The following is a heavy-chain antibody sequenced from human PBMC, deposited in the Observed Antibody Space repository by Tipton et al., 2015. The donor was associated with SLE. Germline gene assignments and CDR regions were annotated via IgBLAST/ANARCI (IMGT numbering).Heavy chain of an antibody. CDR2: IYNSGSI. J-gene: IGHJ2*01. Sequence: TLSLTCTVSGDSVSSSYWSWIRQPPGKGLEWIGYIYNSGSINYNPSLKSQVTISVDASKNQLSLKLSSVTAADTAVYYCARQVDAAVVGSWNFAFWGRGTLVTVSS. D-gene: IGHD5-18*01. CDR3: ARQVDAAVVGSWNFAF. V-gene: IGHV4-59*08. CDR1: GDSVSSSY.